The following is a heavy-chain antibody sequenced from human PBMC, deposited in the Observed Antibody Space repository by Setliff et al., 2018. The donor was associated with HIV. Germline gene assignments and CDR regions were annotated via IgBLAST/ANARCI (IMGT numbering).Heavy chain of an antibody. CDR1: GHTFTNYD. CDR2: TNPNSGVS. D-gene: IGHD3-10*01. V-gene: IGHV1-8*01. J-gene: IGHJ6*02. Sequence: ASVKVSCKPSGHTFTNYDIHWMRRATGQGLEWMGWTNPNSGVSGYALKFHDRVTMTRDTSITTAYMELISLTSEDPAVYYCARGKGVGGVIITGGLDVWGQGTTVTVSS. CDR3: ARGKGVGGVIITGGLDV.